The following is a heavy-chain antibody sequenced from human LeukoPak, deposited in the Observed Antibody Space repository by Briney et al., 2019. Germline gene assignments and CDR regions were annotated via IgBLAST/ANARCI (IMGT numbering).Heavy chain of an antibody. Sequence: SETLSLTCTVSGGSISSGSYYWSWIRQPAGKGLEWIGRIYTSGSTNYNPSLKSRVTISVDTSKNQFSLRLSSMTAADTAAYYCARVTGYMIEDYFDYWGQGTLVTVSS. D-gene: IGHD3-22*01. J-gene: IGHJ4*02. CDR3: ARVTGYMIEDYFDY. V-gene: IGHV4-61*02. CDR2: IYTSGST. CDR1: GGSISSGSYY.